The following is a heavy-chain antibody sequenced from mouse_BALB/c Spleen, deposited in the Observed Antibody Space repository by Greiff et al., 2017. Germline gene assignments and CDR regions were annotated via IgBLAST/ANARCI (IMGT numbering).Heavy chain of an antibody. D-gene: IGHD1-1*01. CDR1: GYTFTDYA. V-gene: IGHV1S137*01. Sequence: QVQLQQSGAELVRPGVSVKISCKGSGYTFTDYAMHWVKQSHAKSLEWIGVISTYYGDASYNQKFKGKATMTVDKSSSTAYMELARLTSEDSAIYYCARLLYAMDYWGQGTSVTVSS. CDR3: ARLLYAMDY. CDR2: ISTYYGDA. J-gene: IGHJ4*01.